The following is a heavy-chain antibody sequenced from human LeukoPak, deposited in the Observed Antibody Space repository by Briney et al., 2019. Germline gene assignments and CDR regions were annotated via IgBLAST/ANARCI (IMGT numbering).Heavy chain of an antibody. CDR1: GDSISTYH. J-gene: IGHJ4*02. V-gene: IGHV4-59*08. CDR2: VSYTGST. D-gene: IGHD2-2*01. CDR3: ARLSSSAWNSFDF. Sequence: SETLSLTCSVSGDSISTYHWSWIRQAPGKGLEWIGSVSYTGSTDYNPSVKSRVTISVDSSKNQFSLKLSSLTAADTAVYHCARLSSSAWNSFDFWGQGTLVTVSS.